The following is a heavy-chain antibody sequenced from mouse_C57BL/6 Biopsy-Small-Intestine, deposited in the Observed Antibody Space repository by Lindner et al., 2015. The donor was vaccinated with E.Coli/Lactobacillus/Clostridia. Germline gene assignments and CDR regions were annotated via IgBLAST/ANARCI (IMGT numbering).Heavy chain of an antibody. CDR2: IYPNSGGT. CDR1: GYTFTGYY. J-gene: IGHJ4*01. Sequence: SVKVSCKASGYTFTGYYIHWVRQAPGQGLEWMGRIYPNSGGTNYAQKFQGRVTMTKDTSITTAYMELSRLTSDDTAEYYCARGGPQYQYGFDPWGQGTLVTVSS. CDR3: ARGGPQYQYGFDP. V-gene: IGHV1-72*04. D-gene: IGHD1-2*01.